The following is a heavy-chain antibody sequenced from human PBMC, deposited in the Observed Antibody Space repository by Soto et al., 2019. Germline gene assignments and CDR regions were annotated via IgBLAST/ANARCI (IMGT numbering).Heavy chain of an antibody. D-gene: IGHD3-10*01. CDR1: GGSISSSSNY. CDR2: IYYSGST. V-gene: IGHV4-39*01. J-gene: IGHJ4*02. CDR3: ATLWFAERNY. Sequence: LSLTCTVSGGSISSSSNYWGWIRQPPGKGLEWIGSIYYSGSTYYNPSLKSRVTISVDTSKNQFSLKLSSVTAADTAVYYCATLWFAERNYWGQGTLVTVSS.